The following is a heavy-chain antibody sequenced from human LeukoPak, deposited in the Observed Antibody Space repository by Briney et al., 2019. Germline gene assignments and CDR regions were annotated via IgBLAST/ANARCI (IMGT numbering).Heavy chain of an antibody. CDR2: IRSKAYGGTT. V-gene: IGHV3-49*04. J-gene: IGHJ4*02. D-gene: IGHD5-18*01. Sequence: GRSLRLSCTASEFTFGDYAMSWVRQAPGKGLEWVGFIRSKAYGGTTEYAASVKGRFTISRDDSKSIAYLQMNSLKTEDTAVYYCTRSYVDTAMVFDYWGQGTLVTVSS. CDR1: EFTFGDYA. CDR3: TRSYVDTAMVFDY.